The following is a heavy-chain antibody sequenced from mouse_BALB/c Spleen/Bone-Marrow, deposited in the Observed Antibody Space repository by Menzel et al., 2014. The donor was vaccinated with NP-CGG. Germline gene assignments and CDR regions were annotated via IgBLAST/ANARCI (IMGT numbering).Heavy chain of an antibody. V-gene: IGHV14-3*02. CDR2: IDPANGNT. J-gene: IGHJ1*01. CDR3: ASYRYAWYFDV. D-gene: IGHD2-14*01. CDR1: GFNIKDTY. Sequence: EEHLVESGAELVKPGASVKLSCTASGFNIKDTYMHWVKQRPEQGLEWIGRIDPANGNTKYDPKFQGKATITADISSNTAYLQLSSLTSEDTAVYYCASYRYAWYFDVWGAGTTVTVSS.